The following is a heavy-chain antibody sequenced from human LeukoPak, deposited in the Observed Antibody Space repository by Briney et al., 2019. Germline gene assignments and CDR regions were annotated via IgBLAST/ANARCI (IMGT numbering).Heavy chain of an antibody. CDR2: IRSKANSYAT. Sequence: GGSLKLSCAASGFTFSGSAMHWVRQASGKGLEWVGRIRSKANSYATAYAASVKGRFTISRDDSKNTVYLQMNSLKTEDTAVYYCTRPSGRYAIYDYWGQGTLVTVSS. J-gene: IGHJ4*02. D-gene: IGHD6-19*01. CDR1: GFTFSGSA. CDR3: TRPSGRYAIYDY. V-gene: IGHV3-73*01.